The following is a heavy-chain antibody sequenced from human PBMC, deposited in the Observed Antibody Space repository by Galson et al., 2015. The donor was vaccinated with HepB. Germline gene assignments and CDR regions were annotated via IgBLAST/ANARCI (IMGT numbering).Heavy chain of an antibody. J-gene: IGHJ3*01. CDR2: LAYDGSDR. D-gene: IGHD3-22*01. V-gene: IGHV3-30-3*01. CDR1: GFNFGTYS. Sequence: SLRLSCAASGFNFGTYSMHWVRQSPDRGLEWVAFLAYDGSDRNFADSVKGRFTISRDNSKNTLYLQLDSLTSEDTAVYYCARRGRYYDSRNFYHDAFDLWGQGTMVAVSS. CDR3: ARRGRYYDSRNFYHDAFDL.